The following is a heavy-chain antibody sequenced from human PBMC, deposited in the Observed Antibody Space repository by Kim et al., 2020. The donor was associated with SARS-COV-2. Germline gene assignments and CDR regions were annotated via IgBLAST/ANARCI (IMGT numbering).Heavy chain of an antibody. D-gene: IGHD3-10*01. Sequence: GGSLRLSCAASGFNFSSYGMHWVRQAPGKGLEWVAVISYDGSNKYYADSVKGRFTISRDNSKNTLYLQMNSLRAEDTAVYYCAREATGSAMVPPGYFDYWGQGTLVTVSS. CDR3: AREATGSAMVPPGYFDY. CDR1: GFNFSSYG. V-gene: IGHV3-33*05. CDR2: ISYDGSNK. J-gene: IGHJ4*02.